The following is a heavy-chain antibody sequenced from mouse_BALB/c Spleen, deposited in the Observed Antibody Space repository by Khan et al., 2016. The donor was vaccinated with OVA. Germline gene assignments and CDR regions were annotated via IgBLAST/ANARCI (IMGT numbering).Heavy chain of an antibody. CDR1: GYTFTNYG. Sequence: QIQLVQSGPELKKPGETVKISCKASGYTFTNYGMNWVKQAPGKGLKWMGWIYTYTGEPTYADDFKGRFAFSLESSASTAFLQINNLTNDDTATYFGARGSSRSLDYGGQGTSVTVSS. CDR3: ARGSSRSLDY. CDR2: IYTYTGEP. D-gene: IGHD1-1*01. V-gene: IGHV9-3-1*01. J-gene: IGHJ4*01.